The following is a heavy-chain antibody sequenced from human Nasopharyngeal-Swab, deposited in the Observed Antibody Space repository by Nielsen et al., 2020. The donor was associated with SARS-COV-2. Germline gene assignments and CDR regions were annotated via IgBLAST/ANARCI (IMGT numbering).Heavy chain of an antibody. CDR2: INYSGST. D-gene: IGHD5/OR15-5a*01. CDR3: ARFGVFDAFDI. V-gene: IGHV4-31*02. J-gene: IGHJ3*02. Sequence: WIRPSPGKGLEWIGYINYSGSTYYNPSLKSRVTISVDTSKNEFSLKLTSVTAADTAVFYCARFGVFDAFDIWGQGTMVTVSS.